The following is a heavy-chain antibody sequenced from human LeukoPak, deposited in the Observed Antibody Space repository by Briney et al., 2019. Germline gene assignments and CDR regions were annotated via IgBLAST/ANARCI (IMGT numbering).Heavy chain of an antibody. D-gene: IGHD1-26*01. CDR3: VKMWELLFWRAFDI. CDR2: ISSNGGST. V-gene: IGHV3-64D*06. CDR1: GFTFSSYA. Sequence: PGGSLRLSCSASGFTFSSYAMHWVRQAPGKGLEYVSAISSNGGSTYYADSVKGRFTISRDNSKNTLYLQMSSLRAEDTAVYYCVKMWELLFWRAFDIWAKGQWSPSLQ. J-gene: IGHJ3*02.